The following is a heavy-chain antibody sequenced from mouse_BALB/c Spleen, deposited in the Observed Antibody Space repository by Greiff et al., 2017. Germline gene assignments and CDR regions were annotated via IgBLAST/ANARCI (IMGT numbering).Heavy chain of an antibody. CDR3: ERDYYCYDVGYFDV. V-gene: IGHV1S135*01. CDR2: IDPYNGGN. J-gene: IGHJ1*01. CDR1: GYAFTSYN. Sequence: EVQVVESGPELVKPGASVKVSCKASGYAFTSYNMYWVKQSHGKSLEWIGYIDPYNGGNRYNQKFKGKATLTVDKSSSTAYMHLNSLTTEVSAVYNCERDYYCYDVGYFDVWGAGTTVTVSS. D-gene: IGHD2-2*01.